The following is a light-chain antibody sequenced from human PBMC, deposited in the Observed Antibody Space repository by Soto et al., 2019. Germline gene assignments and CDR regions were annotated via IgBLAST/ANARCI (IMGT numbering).Light chain of an antibody. V-gene: IGKV1-5*01. J-gene: IGKJ4*01. Sequence: IQLTHSPSTLPASVGYRVTITFRASQSISNWLAWYQQKPGTAPKLLICHASTLQSGVPSRFSASGSGTEFTLTISSLQPEDFATYYCQQLNSYPLTFGGGTKVDIK. CDR1: QSISNW. CDR2: HAS. CDR3: QQLNSYPLT.